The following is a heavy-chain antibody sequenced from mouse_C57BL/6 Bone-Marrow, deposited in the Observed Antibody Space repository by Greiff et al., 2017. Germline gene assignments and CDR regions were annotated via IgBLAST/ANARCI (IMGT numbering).Heavy chain of an antibody. CDR1: GYTFTSYW. CDR2: IDPSDGYT. D-gene: IGHD2-5*01. Sequence: QVQLQQPGAELVMPGASVKLSCKASGYTFTSYWMHWVKQRPGQGLEWIGEIDPSDGYTNYNQKFKGKSTLTVDKSSSTAYMQLSSLTSEDSAVYYGARERSNYSNYDFDYWGQGTTLTVSS. CDR3: ARERSNYSNYDFDY. V-gene: IGHV1-69*01. J-gene: IGHJ2*01.